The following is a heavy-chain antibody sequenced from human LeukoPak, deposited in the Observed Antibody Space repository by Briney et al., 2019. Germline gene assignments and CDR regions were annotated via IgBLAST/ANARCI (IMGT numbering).Heavy chain of an antibody. CDR3: ATGFIFGVVIRRHLKDNFDY. Sequence: VKISCKVSGYTFTDYYMHWVQQAPGKGLEWMGLVDPEDGETIYAEKFQGRVTITADTSTDTAYMELSSLRSEDTAVYYCATGFIFGVVIRRHLKDNFDYWGQGTLVTVSS. CDR1: GYTFTDYY. J-gene: IGHJ4*02. CDR2: VDPEDGET. D-gene: IGHD3-3*02. V-gene: IGHV1-69-2*01.